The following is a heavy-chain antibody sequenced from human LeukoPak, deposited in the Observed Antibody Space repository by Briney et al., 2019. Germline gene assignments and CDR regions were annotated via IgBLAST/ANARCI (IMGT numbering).Heavy chain of an antibody. J-gene: IGHJ4*02. D-gene: IGHD2-15*01. CDR1: GGSFSGYY. CDR3: ARDIPRYCSGGSCYSGSGYFDY. CDR2: FHTSGTT. Sequence: SETLSLTCAVYGGSFSGYYWSWIRQPAGKGLEWIGRFHTSGTTNYNPSLKSRVTMSVDTSTNRFSLKLISVTAADTAVYYCARDIPRYCSGGSCYSGSGYFDYWGQGTLVTVSS. V-gene: IGHV4-4*07.